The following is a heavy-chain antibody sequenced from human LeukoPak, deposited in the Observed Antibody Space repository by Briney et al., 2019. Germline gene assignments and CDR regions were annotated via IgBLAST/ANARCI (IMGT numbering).Heavy chain of an antibody. V-gene: IGHV3-21*04. CDR2: ISPPSTYI. CDR1: GFTFSSYS. D-gene: IGHD6-13*01. J-gene: IGHJ4*02. Sequence: GGSLRLPCAASGFTFSSYSMNWVRQTPGKGLEWVSSISPPSTYIYYADSVKGRFTISRDNAKNSLYLQMNSLRAEDTAMYYCARDGAAAGPDRADFDFWGQGTLVTVSS. CDR3: ARDGAAAGPDRADFDF.